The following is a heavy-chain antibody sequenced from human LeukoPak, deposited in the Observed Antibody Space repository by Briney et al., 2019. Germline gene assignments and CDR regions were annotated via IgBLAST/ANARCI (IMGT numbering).Heavy chain of an antibody. CDR1: GFTFSSYW. D-gene: IGHD3-10*01. Sequence: GGSLRLSCAASGFTFSSYWMHWVRQAPGKGLVWVSRINSDGSSTSYADSVKGRFTISRDNAKNSLYLQMNSLRAEDTAVYYCAREQSGADDTQTIDYWGQGTLVTVSS. V-gene: IGHV3-74*01. J-gene: IGHJ4*02. CDR2: INSDGSST. CDR3: AREQSGADDTQTIDY.